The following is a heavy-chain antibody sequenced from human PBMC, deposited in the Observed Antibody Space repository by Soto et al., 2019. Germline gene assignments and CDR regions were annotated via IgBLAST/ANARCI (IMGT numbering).Heavy chain of an antibody. CDR1: VGSISSSSYY. D-gene: IGHD6-13*01. V-gene: IGHV4-39*01. J-gene: IGHJ6*02. Sequence: SETLSLTCTVSVGSISSSSYYWGWIGQPPGKGLEWIGSIYYSGSTYYNPSLKSRVTIPVDTSKNQFSLKLSSVTAADTAVYYRARPHPGAAAGTDYYYYGMDVWGQGTTVTVSS. CDR3: ARPHPGAAAGTDYYYYGMDV. CDR2: IYYSGST.